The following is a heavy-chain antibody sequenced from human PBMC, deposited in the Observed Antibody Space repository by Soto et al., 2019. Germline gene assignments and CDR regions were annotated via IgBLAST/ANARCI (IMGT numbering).Heavy chain of an antibody. Sequence: ASVKVSCKASGYTFTSYAMHWVRQAPGQRLEWMGWINAGNGNTKYSQKFQGRVTITRDTSASTAYMELSSLRSEDTAVYYCARDKRMVNSYYYYAMDVWGQGTTVTVSS. V-gene: IGHV1-3*01. D-gene: IGHD5-18*01. CDR3: ARDKRMVNSYYYYAMDV. J-gene: IGHJ6*02. CDR1: GYTFTSYA. CDR2: INAGNGNT.